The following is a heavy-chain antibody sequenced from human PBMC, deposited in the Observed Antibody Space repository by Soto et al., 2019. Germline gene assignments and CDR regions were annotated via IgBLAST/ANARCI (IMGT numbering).Heavy chain of an antibody. CDR3: ASLVPGYSSGASHYFDY. D-gene: IGHD5-18*01. V-gene: IGHV4-59*01. CDR2: IYDRGST. J-gene: IGHJ4*02. CDR1: GASISSYF. Sequence: SETLSLTCTVSGASISSYFWSWVRQPPGRGLEWIAYIYDRGSTNYNPSLKRRVTILLDTSKKQFSLKPSSATAADTAVYYCASLVPGYSSGASHYFDYWRQGALVTVS.